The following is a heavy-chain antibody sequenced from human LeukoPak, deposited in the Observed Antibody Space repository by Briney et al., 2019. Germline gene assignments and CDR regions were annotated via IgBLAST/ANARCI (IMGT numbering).Heavy chain of an antibody. J-gene: IGHJ5*02. CDR1: GFTFAPYT. V-gene: IGHV3-43*01. D-gene: IGHD6-13*01. Sequence: PGGSLRLSCSASGFTFAPYTMHWVRQPPGKGLEWVSLISWNGHTSSYADSVKGRFTVSRDNSKNSLYLQMNSLRTEDTAFYYCAKSDSWQQLSSWGQGTLVTVS. CDR3: AKSDSWQQLSS. CDR2: ISWNGHTS.